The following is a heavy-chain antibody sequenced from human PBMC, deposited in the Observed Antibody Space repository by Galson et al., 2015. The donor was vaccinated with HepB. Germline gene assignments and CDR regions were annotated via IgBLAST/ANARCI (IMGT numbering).Heavy chain of an antibody. CDR3: ARDAHSSGWQNYWYFDL. J-gene: IGHJ2*01. Sequence: SLRLSCAASGFTFSAYGMSWVRQAPGKGLEWVANIKQDGSEKYYVDSVKGRFTISRVNAKNSLYLQMNSLRAEDTAVYYCARDAHSSGWQNYWYFDLWGRGTLVTVSS. D-gene: IGHD6-19*01. CDR2: IKQDGSEK. CDR1: GFTFSAYG. V-gene: IGHV3-7*01.